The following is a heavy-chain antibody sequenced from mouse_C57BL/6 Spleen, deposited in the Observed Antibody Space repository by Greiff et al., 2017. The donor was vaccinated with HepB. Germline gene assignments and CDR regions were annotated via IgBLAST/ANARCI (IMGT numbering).Heavy chain of an antibody. Sequence: VQLQQPGAELVKPGASVKLSCKASGYTFTSYWMQWVKQRPGQGLEWIGEIDPSDSYTNYNQKFKGKATLTVDTSSSTAYMQLSSLTSEDSAVYYCASHTTSTGDYWGQGTTLTVSS. CDR3: ASHTTSTGDY. CDR2: IDPSDSYT. CDR1: GYTFTSYW. J-gene: IGHJ2*01. D-gene: IGHD5-1*01. V-gene: IGHV1-50*01.